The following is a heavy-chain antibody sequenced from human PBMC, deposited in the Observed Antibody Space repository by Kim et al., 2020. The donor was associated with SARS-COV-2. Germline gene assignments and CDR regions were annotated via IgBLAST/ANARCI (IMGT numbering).Heavy chain of an antibody. CDR1: GFTFDDYA. CDR3: AKGNIGYSSGPQDFDY. J-gene: IGHJ4*02. D-gene: IGHD6-19*01. Sequence: GGSLRLSCAASGFTFDDYAMHWVRQAPGKGLEWVSGISWNSGSIGYADSVKGRFTISRDNAKNSLYLQMNSLRAEDTALYYCAKGNIGYSSGPQDFDYWGQGTLVTVSS. CDR2: ISWNSGSI. V-gene: IGHV3-9*01.